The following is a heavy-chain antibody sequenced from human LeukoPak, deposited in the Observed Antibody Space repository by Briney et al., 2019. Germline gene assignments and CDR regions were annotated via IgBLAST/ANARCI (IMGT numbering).Heavy chain of an antibody. V-gene: IGHV1-69*01. CDR2: IIPVFGTA. CDR3: ASKTGYSSGWYGYY. J-gene: IGHJ4*02. D-gene: IGHD6-19*01. CDR1: GFTFSSYA. Sequence: GGSLRLSCAASGFTFSSYAMSWVRQAPGQGLEWMGGIIPVFGTANYAQKFQGRVTITADESTSTAYMELSSLRSEDTAVYYCASKTGYSSGWYGYYWGQGTLVTVSS.